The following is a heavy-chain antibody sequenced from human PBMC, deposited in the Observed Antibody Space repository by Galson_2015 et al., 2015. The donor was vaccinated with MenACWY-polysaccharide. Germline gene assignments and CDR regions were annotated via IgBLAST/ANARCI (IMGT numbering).Heavy chain of an antibody. CDR1: GDSVSSNSAA. V-gene: IGHV6-1*01. J-gene: IGHJ4*02. Sequence: CAISGDSVSSNSAAWNWIRQSPSRGLEWLGRTYYRSKWYYDYAVAVKTRITISPDTSKNQFSLQLNSVTPEDTAVYYCARDSWLNWKSSYPFDYWGQGTLVTVSS. CDR3: ARDSWLNWKSSYPFDY. CDR2: TYYRSKWYY. D-gene: IGHD1-1*01.